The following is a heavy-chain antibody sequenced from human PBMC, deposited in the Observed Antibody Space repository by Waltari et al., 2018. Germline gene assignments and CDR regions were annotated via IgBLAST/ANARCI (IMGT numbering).Heavy chain of an antibody. CDR3: ARDGSPFAYYMDV. D-gene: IGHD2-2*03. V-gene: IGHV3-21*01. CDR2: ISSSSSYI. Sequence: EVQLVESGGGLVKPGGSLSLSCAASGFTFSSYSMNWVRQAPGKGLEWVSSISSSSSYIYYADSVKGRFTISRDNAKNSLYLQMNSLRAEDTAVYYCARDGSPFAYYMDVWGKGTTVTISS. J-gene: IGHJ6*03. CDR1: GFTFSSYS.